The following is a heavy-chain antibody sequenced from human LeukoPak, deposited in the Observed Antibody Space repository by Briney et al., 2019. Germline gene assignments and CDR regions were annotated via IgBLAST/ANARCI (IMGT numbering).Heavy chain of an antibody. D-gene: IGHD5-24*01. V-gene: IGHV4-4*09. J-gene: IGHJ6*03. CDR3: ARQAARMDYYYMDV. CDR2: IYTSGST. CDR1: GGSISSYY. Sequence: SETLSLTCTVSGGSISSYYWSWIRQPPGKGLEWIGYIYTSGSTNYNPSLKSRVTISVDTSKNQFSLKLSSVTAADTAVYYSARQAARMDYYYMDVWGKGTTVTVSS.